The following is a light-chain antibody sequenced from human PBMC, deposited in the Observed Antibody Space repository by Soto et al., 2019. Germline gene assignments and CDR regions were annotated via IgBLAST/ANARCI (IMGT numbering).Light chain of an antibody. J-gene: IGLJ2*01. CDR2: SNN. V-gene: IGLV1-44*01. CDR1: SSNIGSNT. Sequence: QSVLTRPPSAYGTPRQRVTISCSGSSSNIGSNTVNWYQQLPGTAPKLPIYSNNQRPSGVPDRFSGSKSGTSASLAISGLQSEDEADYYCAAWDVSLNGPVFGGGTKLTVL. CDR3: AAWDVSLNGPV.